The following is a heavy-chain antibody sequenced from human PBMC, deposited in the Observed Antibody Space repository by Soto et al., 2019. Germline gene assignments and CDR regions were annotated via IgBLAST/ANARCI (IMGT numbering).Heavy chain of an antibody. V-gene: IGHV3-30*18. CDR1: GFTFSNYG. CDR2: ISHDGNEN. CDR3: AKSFHSDRDTLDY. D-gene: IGHD2-2*02. Sequence: QVQLVESGGGVVQPGRSLRLSCAASGFTFSNYGMPWVRQAPGKGLEWVAVISHDGNENYYADFVKGRFTISRDNSKNTLYLQTNSLRVEDTAVYYCAKSFHSDRDTLDYWGLSTLVTVSS. J-gene: IGHJ4*02.